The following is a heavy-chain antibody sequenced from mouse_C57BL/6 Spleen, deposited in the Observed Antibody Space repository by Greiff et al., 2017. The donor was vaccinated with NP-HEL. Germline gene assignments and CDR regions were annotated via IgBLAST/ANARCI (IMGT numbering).Heavy chain of an antibody. D-gene: IGHD1-1*01. Sequence: QVQLQQSGTELVKPGASVKLSCKASGYTFTSYWMHWVKQRPGQGLEWIGNINPSNGGTNYNEKFKSKATLTVDKSSSTAYMQLSSLTSEDSAVYYCARFLFTTVVATGAMDYWGQGTSVTVSS. J-gene: IGHJ4*01. CDR2: INPSNGGT. V-gene: IGHV1-53*01. CDR1: GYTFTSYW. CDR3: ARFLFTTVVATGAMDY.